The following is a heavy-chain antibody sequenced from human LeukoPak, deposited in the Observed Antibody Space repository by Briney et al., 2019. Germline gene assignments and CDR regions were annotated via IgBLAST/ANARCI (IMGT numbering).Heavy chain of an antibody. V-gene: IGHV3-30-3*01. CDR3: AREDHGDVYFDY. CDR1: GFTFRSYA. Sequence: PGGSLRLSCAASGFTFRSYAMHWVRQAPGKGLEWVAVISYDGSNKYYADSVKGRFTISRDNSKNTLYLQMNSLRAEDTSVYYCAREDHGDVYFDYWGRGTLVTVSS. CDR2: ISYDGSNK. D-gene: IGHD4-17*01. J-gene: IGHJ4*02.